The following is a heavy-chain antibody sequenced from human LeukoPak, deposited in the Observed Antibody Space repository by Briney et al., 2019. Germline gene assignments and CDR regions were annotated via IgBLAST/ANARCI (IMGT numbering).Heavy chain of an antibody. CDR2: INHSGST. D-gene: IGHD4/OR15-4a*01. V-gene: IGHV4-34*01. CDR1: GGSFSGYY. Sequence: SETLSLTCAVYGGSFSGYYWSWIRQPPGKGLEWIGEINHSGSTNYNPSLKSRVTISVDTSKNQFSLKLSSVTAADTAVYFCARDGAATGYFDFWGQGTLVTVSS. CDR3: ARDGAATGYFDF. J-gene: IGHJ4*02.